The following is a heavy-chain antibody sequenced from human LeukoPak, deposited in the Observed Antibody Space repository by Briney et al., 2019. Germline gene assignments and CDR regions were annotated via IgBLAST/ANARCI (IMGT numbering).Heavy chain of an antibody. CDR2: IRGNAGTT. CDR1: GFIFSNYG. J-gene: IGHJ4*02. D-gene: IGHD3-22*01. V-gene: IGHV3-23*01. Sequence: PGGSMRLSCAASGFIFSNYGMSWVRQAPGKGLEWVSAIRGNAGTTYYADSVQGRFTIFRGNSKNMLYLQMNSLRVEDTAVYYCAKGHADSSGYYYFDSWGQGTLVTVSS. CDR3: AKGHADSSGYYYFDS.